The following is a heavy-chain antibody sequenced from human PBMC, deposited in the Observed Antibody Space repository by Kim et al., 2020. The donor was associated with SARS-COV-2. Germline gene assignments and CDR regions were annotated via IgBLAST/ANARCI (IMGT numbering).Heavy chain of an antibody. V-gene: IGHV1-3*01. CDR1: GYTFTSYA. CDR3: ARPRRVYDAFDI. J-gene: IGHJ3*02. Sequence: ASVKVSCKASGYTFTSYAMHWVRQAPGQRLEWMGWINAGNGNTKYSQKFQGRVTITRDTSASTAYMELSSLRSEDTAVYYCARPRRVYDAFDIWGQGTMVTVSS. D-gene: IGHD3-10*01. CDR2: INAGNGNT.